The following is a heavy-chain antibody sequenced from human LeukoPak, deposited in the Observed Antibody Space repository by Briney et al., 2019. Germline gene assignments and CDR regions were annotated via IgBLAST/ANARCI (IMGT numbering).Heavy chain of an antibody. CDR1: GFTFSSYA. CDR2: ISSSGSTI. D-gene: IGHD3-10*02. V-gene: IGHV3-48*03. Sequence: GGSLRLSCGASGFTFSSYAMSWVRQAPGRGLEWVSYISSSGSTIYYADSVKGRFTISRDNAKNSLYLQMNSLRAEDTAVYYCAELGITMIGGVWGKGTTVTISS. CDR3: AELGITMIGGV. J-gene: IGHJ6*04.